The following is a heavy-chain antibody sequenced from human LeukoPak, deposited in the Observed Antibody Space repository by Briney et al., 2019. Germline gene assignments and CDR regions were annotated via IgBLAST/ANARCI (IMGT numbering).Heavy chain of an antibody. Sequence: ASVKVSRKTSGYNFLAHYIHWVRQAPGQGLEWMGWINSNTGGRMLAQKFEGGVSLTRDTATTTAYLEVSRLTGDDTAVYFCARDLYGSLSYGLDTWGQGTLVIVSS. V-gene: IGHV1-2*02. CDR1: GYNFLAHY. D-gene: IGHD3-16*01. CDR2: INSNTGGR. CDR3: ARDLYGSLSYGLDT. J-gene: IGHJ4*02.